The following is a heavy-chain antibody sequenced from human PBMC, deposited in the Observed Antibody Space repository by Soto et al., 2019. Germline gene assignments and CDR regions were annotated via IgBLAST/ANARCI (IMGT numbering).Heavy chain of an antibody. CDR1: GYTFSNHG. CDR3: ARDPASSMDV. CDR2: IWYDGSKK. J-gene: IGHJ6*02. Sequence: HVQLVESGGGVVQPGRSLRLSCAASGYTFSNHGLHWVRQAPGKGLEWVAAIWYDGSKKCNADSVKGRFTISRDDSRNTLYLEMNSLRADDTAVYYCARDPASSMDVWGQGTTVIVSS. D-gene: IGHD6-25*01. V-gene: IGHV3-33*01.